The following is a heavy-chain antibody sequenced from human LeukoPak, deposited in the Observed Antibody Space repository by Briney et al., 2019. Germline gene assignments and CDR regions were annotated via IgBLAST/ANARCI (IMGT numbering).Heavy chain of an antibody. J-gene: IGHJ4*02. CDR3: ARRRPGAHEGDFDY. CDR1: GYSLTTYW. CDR2: SDQSDSYT. V-gene: IGHV5-10-1*01. Sequence: GEPLKISCRSSGYSLTTYWITWVRQLPGKGLEWMGRSDQSDSYTNYRPSLQGHVTISVDKSINTAFLQWTSLRASDTAVYYCARRRPGAHEGDFDYWGQGTLVPVSS. D-gene: IGHD2-8*02.